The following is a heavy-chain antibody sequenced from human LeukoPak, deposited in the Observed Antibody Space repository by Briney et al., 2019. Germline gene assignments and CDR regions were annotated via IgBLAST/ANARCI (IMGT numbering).Heavy chain of an antibody. Sequence: GGSLRLSCAASGFTFSSYAMSWVRQPPGKGLEWVATIKQDGSEEYYMDSVKGRLIISRDNAENSLDLQMNSLRAEDTAVYYCARDPYYYESSGYFFGAFDIWGQGTMVTVSS. CDR1: GFTFSSYA. D-gene: IGHD3-22*01. J-gene: IGHJ3*02. V-gene: IGHV3-7*01. CDR2: IKQDGSEE. CDR3: ARDPYYYESSGYFFGAFDI.